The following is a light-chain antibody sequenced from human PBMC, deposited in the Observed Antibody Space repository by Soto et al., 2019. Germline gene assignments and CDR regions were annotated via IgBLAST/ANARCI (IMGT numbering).Light chain of an antibody. J-gene: IGLJ3*02. CDR3: ATWDDSLNGWV. Sequence: QSALTQPASVSGSPGQSITISCTGTSSDVGGYNYVSWYQQHPGTAPKLLIYSNNQRPSGVPDRFSGSKSGTSVSLAISGLQSEDEADYYCATWDDSLNGWVFGGGTKVTVL. CDR2: SNN. CDR1: SSDVGGYNY. V-gene: IGLV1-44*01.